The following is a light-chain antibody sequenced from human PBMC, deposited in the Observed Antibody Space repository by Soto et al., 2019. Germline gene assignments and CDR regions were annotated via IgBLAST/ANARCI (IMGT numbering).Light chain of an antibody. V-gene: IGLV2-8*01. J-gene: IGLJ2*01. CDR1: SSDVGGYNY. CDR3: SSYAGSKVV. CDR2: EVT. Sequence: QSALTQPASVSGSPGQSITISCTGTSSDVGGYNYVSWSQQHPGKAPQLMIYEVTKRPSGVPDRFSGSKSGNTASLTVSGLQAEDEADYYCSSYAGSKVVFGGGTKVTVL.